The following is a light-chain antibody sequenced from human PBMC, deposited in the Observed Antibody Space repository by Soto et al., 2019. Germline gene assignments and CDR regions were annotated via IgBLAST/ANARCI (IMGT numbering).Light chain of an antibody. CDR3: ASYASSSSYV. J-gene: IGLJ1*01. Sequence: QSVVTQPASVCGSPGQAITIACTGTISDVGGYNYVSWYQQHPGKAPKLIIYEVSNRPSGVSNRFSGYKSGNTASLTISGLQAEDEADYYCASYASSSSYVFGTWTEVTV. CDR2: EVS. CDR1: ISDVGGYNY. V-gene: IGLV2-14*01.